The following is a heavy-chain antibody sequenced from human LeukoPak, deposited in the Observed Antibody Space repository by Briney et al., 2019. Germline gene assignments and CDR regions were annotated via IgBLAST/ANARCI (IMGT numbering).Heavy chain of an antibody. D-gene: IGHD4-11*01. CDR3: ARAGAGGYSNYYYGMDV. Sequence: GASLKVSCKASVGTFSIYTISWVRQAPGQGLGWMGRIIPIFDITNYAQKFQGRVTITAEKSTSTAYMELSSLRSEGTAVYYCARAGAGGYSNYYYGMDVWGQGTTVTVSS. V-gene: IGHV1-69*02. CDR2: IIPIFDIT. CDR1: VGTFSIYT. J-gene: IGHJ6*02.